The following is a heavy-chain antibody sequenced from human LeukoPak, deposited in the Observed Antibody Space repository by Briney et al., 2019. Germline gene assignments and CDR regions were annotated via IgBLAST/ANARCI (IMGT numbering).Heavy chain of an antibody. CDR2: INPNSGGT. CDR1: GYTFTGYY. J-gene: IGHJ5*02. Sequence: ASVKVSCTASGYTFTGYYMHWVRQAPGQGLEWMGWINPNSGGTNYAQKFQGRVTMTRDTSISTAYMELSRLRSDDTAVYYCARAGEGPWNYEDWFDAWGQGTLVTVSS. V-gene: IGHV1-2*02. CDR3: ARAGEGPWNYEDWFDA. D-gene: IGHD1-7*01.